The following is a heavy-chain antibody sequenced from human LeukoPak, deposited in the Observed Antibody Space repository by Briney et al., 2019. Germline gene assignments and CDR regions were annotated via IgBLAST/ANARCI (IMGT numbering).Heavy chain of an antibody. CDR2: IHTSGGN. D-gene: IGHD6-19*01. CDR3: ARELAVAGTVTHRFDP. V-gene: IGHV4-4*07. CDR1: GGSITSYY. Sequence: SETLSLTCTVSGGSITSYYWSWIRQPAGQGLEWIGRIHTSGGNNYNPSLSSRVTLSVDTSKNQLSLKLTSLTAADTALYYCARELAVAGTVTHRFDPWGQGTLVTVPS. J-gene: IGHJ5*02.